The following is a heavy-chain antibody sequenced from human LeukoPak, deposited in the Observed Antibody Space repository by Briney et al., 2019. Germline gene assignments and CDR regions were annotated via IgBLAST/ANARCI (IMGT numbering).Heavy chain of an antibody. CDR1: GYTFTNHW. D-gene: IGHD6-19*01. CDR2: IYPSDSDT. CDR3: ARQGRQRLVVVGETYFDY. V-gene: IGHV5-51*01. Sequence: GESLKISFKGSGYTFTNHWSGWVRQIPGKGLEWIWIIYPSDSDTRYSPSFQGQVTLSADKTISTAYLQWSSLKASDTAMYYGARQGRQRLVVVGETYFDYWGQGTLVTVSS. J-gene: IGHJ4*02.